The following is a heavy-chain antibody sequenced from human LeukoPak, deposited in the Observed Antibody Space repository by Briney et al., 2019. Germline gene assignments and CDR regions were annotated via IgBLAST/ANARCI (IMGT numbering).Heavy chain of an antibody. CDR1: GGSISSSSYY. D-gene: IGHD2-15*01. CDR3: ASRNCSGGSCYPGRLHYYYYYMDV. V-gene: IGHV4-39*07. Sequence: PSETLSLTCTVSGGSISSSSYYWGWLRQPPGKGLEWIGSIYYSGSTYYNPSLKSRVTISVDTSKNQFSLKLSSVTAADTAVYYCASRNCSGGSCYPGRLHYYYYYMDVWGKGTTVTVSS. CDR2: IYYSGST. J-gene: IGHJ6*03.